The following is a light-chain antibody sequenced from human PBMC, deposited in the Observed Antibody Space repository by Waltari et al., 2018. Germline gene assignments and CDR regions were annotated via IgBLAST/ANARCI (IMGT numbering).Light chain of an antibody. CDR3: EHRSNWPRT. CDR2: DAF. J-gene: IGKJ1*01. V-gene: IGKV3-11*01. CDR1: QSISIH. Sequence: EIVLSQSPVTLSLSPGETATLSCRASQSISIHLAWYQHKPCQPPRLLIYDAFNRASGIPARFSGSESGEDVTLTISSLGPEDFAVYYCEHRSNWPRTFGQGTKVEIK.